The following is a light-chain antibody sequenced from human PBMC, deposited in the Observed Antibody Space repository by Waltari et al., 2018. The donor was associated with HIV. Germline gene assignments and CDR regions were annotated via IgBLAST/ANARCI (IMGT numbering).Light chain of an antibody. CDR1: SLRSSY. CDR2: GKN. V-gene: IGLV3-19*01. J-gene: IGLJ2*01. Sequence: SSELTQDPAVSVALGRTVRITCQGDSLRSSYASWYQQKPGQAPVLVIYGKNNRPSGIPDRFSGSSSGNTASLTITGAQAEDEADYYCNSRDSSGNHVVFGGGTKLTVL. CDR3: NSRDSSGNHVV.